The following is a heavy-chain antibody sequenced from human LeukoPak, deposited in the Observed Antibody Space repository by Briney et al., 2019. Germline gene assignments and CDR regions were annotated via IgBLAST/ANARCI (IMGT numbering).Heavy chain of an antibody. V-gene: IGHV3-21*01. CDR3: ARDEYFGGLVSHAFDT. CDR1: GFTFSSYS. D-gene: IGHD3-3*01. J-gene: IGHJ5*02. CDR2: ISSSSSYI. Sequence: GGSLRLSCAASGFTFSSYSMNWVRQAPGKGLEWVSSISSSSSYIYYADSVKGRFTISRDNAKNSLYLQMNSLRAEDTAVYYCARDEYFGGLVSHAFDTWGQGTLVTVSS.